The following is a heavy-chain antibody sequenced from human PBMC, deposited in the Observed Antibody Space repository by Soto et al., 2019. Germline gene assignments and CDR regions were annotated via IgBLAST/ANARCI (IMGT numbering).Heavy chain of an antibody. CDR1: GSSMGTHY. D-gene: IGHD3-10*01. CDR2: VHTSGRT. Sequence: QVQLRESGPGLVKPSETLSLTCSVSGSSMGTHYWTWIRQSPGKGLESLGYVHTSGRTKYNPSLKSRITMSVDTSKNHFSLHLRSVTAAYTAFSFCTRDPLGDDAFHICGQGTLVIVSS. J-gene: IGHJ3*02. V-gene: IGHV4-4*08. CDR3: TRDPLGDDAFHI.